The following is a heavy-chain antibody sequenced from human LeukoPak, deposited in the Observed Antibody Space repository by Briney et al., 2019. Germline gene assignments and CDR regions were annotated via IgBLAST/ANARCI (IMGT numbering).Heavy chain of an antibody. D-gene: IGHD5-12*01. J-gene: IGHJ4*02. V-gene: IGHV3-64*04. CDR3: AKDRGYSGYDY. CDR1: GFTFSIAA. Sequence: GGSLRLSCSASGFTFSIAAMHWVRQAPGKGLQYVSVISGNGVSSYADSVKGRFIISRDNSKNTLNLQMNSLRAEDTAIYYCAKDRGYSGYDYWGQGTLVTVSS. CDR2: ISGNGVS.